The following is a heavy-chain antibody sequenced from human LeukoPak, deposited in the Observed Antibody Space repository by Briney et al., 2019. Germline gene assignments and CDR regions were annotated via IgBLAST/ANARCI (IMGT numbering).Heavy chain of an antibody. Sequence: SETLSLTCAVYGGSFSGYYWSWIRQPPGKGLEWTGEINHSGSTNYNPSLKSRVTISVDTSKNQFSLKLSSVSAADTAVYYCASWYYDFWSGYYRGPGGLNYYYYMDVWDQGTTVTVSS. CDR1: GGSFSGYY. J-gene: IGHJ6*03. V-gene: IGHV4-34*01. D-gene: IGHD3-3*01. CDR2: INHSGST. CDR3: ASWYYDFWSGYYRGPGGLNYYYYMDV.